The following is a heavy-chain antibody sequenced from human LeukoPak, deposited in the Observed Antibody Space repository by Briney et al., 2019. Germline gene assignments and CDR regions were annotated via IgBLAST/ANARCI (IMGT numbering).Heavy chain of an antibody. Sequence: SETLSLTCTVSGGSVSSGSYYWSWIRQPPGKGLEWIGTIYYSGSAYYNPSLKSRVTISVDTSKNQFSLKLSSVTAADTAVYYCARKGYCSGGSCRLDYNWFDPWGQGTLVTVSS. CDR2: IYYSGSA. D-gene: IGHD2-15*01. V-gene: IGHV4-39*01. J-gene: IGHJ5*02. CDR1: GGSVSSGSYY. CDR3: ARKGYCSGGSCRLDYNWFDP.